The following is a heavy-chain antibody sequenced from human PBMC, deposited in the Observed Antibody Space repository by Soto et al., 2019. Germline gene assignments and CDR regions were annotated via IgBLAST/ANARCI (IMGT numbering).Heavy chain of an antibody. CDR2: IYYSGST. CDR1: GGSISSYY. D-gene: IGHD3-3*01. Sequence: SETLSLTCTVSGGSISSYYWSWIRQPPGKGLEWIGYIYYSGSTNYNPSLKSRVTISVDTSKNQFSLKLSSVTAADTAVYYCARSGGGDYDFWNVYWGQGTLVTVSS. CDR3: ARSGGGDYDFWNVY. V-gene: IGHV4-59*08. J-gene: IGHJ4*02.